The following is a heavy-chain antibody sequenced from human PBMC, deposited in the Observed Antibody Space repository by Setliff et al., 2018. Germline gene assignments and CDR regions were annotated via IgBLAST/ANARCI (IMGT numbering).Heavy chain of an antibody. CDR1: GYTLTELS. CDR3: ARGRDFWSGYLVY. V-gene: IGHV1-2*04. D-gene: IGHD3-3*01. Sequence: ASVKVSCKVSGYTLTELSMHWVRQAPGQGLEWMGWINPNSGGTNYAQKFQGWVTMTRDTSISTAYMELSRPRSDDTAVYYCARGRDFWSGYLVYWGQGTLVTSPQ. CDR2: INPNSGGT. J-gene: IGHJ4*02.